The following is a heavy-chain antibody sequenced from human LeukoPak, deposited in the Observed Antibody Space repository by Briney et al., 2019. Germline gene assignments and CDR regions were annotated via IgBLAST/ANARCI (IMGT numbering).Heavy chain of an antibody. CDR3: ARGSSYNSGWSGFDY. D-gene: IGHD6-19*01. Sequence: SVTVSCKASGGTFSSYPFNWVRQAPGQGLEWMGGIIPIFGSTNYAQKFQDRVTITADESTSTAYMELSSLRSEDTAVYFCARGSSYNSGWSGFDYWGQGTLVTVSS. V-gene: IGHV1-69*13. J-gene: IGHJ4*02. CDR1: GGTFSSYP. CDR2: IIPIFGST.